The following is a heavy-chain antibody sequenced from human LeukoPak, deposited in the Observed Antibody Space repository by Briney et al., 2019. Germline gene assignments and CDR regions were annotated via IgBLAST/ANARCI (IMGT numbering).Heavy chain of an antibody. J-gene: IGHJ6*03. CDR2: INHSGST. Sequence: SETLSLTCAVYGGSFSDYYWSWIRQPPGKGLEWIGEINHSGSTNYNPSLKSRVTISVDTSKNQFSLKLSSVTAADTAVYYCARAKNYYYYYMDVWGKGTTVTVSS. V-gene: IGHV4-34*01. CDR1: GGSFSDYY. CDR3: ARAKNYYYYYMDV.